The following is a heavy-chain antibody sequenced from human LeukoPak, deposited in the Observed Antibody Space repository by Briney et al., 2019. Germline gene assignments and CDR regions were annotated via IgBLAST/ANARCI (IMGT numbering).Heavy chain of an antibody. J-gene: IGHJ4*02. D-gene: IGHD1-26*01. V-gene: IGHV4-59*01. CDR3: ARGTESGSYLWYYFDY. CDR1: GGSISSYY. Sequence: SETLSLTCTVSGGSISSYYWSWIRQPPGKGLEWIGYIYYSGSTNYNPPLKSRVTISVDTSKNQFSLKLSSVTAADTAVYYCARGTESGSYLWYYFDYWGQGTLVTVSS. CDR2: IYYSGST.